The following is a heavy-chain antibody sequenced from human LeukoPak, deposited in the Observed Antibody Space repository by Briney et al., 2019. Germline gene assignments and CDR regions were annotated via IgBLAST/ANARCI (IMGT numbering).Heavy chain of an antibody. V-gene: IGHV3-11*01. CDR1: GFTFSDYY. CDR3: AREGRPRTYYDFWSGYPNWFDP. CDR2: ISSSGSTI. J-gene: IGHJ5*02. D-gene: IGHD3-3*01. Sequence: GGSLRLSCAASGFTFSDYYMSWLRQAPGKGLEWVSYISSSGSTIYYADSVKGRFTISRDNAKNSLYLQMNSLRAEDTAVYYCAREGRPRTYYDFWSGYPNWFDPWGQGTLVTVSS.